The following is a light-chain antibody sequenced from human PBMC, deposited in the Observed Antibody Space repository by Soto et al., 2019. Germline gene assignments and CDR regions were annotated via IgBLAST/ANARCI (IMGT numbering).Light chain of an antibody. CDR1: SSDVGSYNL. CDR3: CSYAGSRV. V-gene: IGLV2-23*01. CDR2: EGS. Sequence: QSVLTQPASVSGSPGQSITISCTGTSSDVGSYNLVSWYQQHPGKAPKLIIYEGSKRPSGVSNRFSGSKSGNTASLTISGLQAEDEADYYCCSYAGSRVFGGGTKVTVL. J-gene: IGLJ3*02.